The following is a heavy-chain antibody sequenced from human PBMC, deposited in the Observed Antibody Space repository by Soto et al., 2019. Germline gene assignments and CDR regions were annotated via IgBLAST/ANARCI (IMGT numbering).Heavy chain of an antibody. CDR2: IYYSGII. J-gene: IGHJ3*02. V-gene: IGHV4-30-4*01. CDR3: AREVGEVDYSSSSDAFDI. Sequence: PSEGLARTGKGSGGFINSGGYYGRWVRQPPGKVLEWIAYIYYSGIIYYNPSLKSRVTMSRDTSKNQFSLKLDSVTAADTAVYYCAREVGEVDYSSSSDAFDIWGQATMVTVSS. D-gene: IGHD6-6*01. CDR1: GGFINSGGYY.